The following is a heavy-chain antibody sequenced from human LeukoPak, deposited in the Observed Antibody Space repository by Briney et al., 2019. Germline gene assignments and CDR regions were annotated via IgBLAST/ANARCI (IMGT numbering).Heavy chain of an antibody. J-gene: IGHJ3*02. V-gene: IGHV4-39*01. CDR3: ARQTRGLPYAFDI. Sequence: SETLSLTCTVSGGSINSSSYYWGWIRQPPGKALEWIGSIYHSGYTYYNPSLKSRVTISVDTSKNQFSLKLRSVTAADTAVYYCARQTRGLPYAFDIWGQGTMVTVSS. CDR1: GGSINSSSYY. CDR2: IYHSGYT.